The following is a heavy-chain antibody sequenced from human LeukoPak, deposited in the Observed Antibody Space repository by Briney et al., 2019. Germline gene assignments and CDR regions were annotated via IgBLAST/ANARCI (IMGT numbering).Heavy chain of an antibody. V-gene: IGHV4-39*01. CDR1: SXXY. CDR3: XXXXXXXXXXXXXXXYXDV. Sequence: SXXYXGWIXQPXGXXXXWIXTIYYSGSTYYNPSXKSRVTISVDXAKXQFSLKLSAVTAADTAVYXXXXXXXXXXXXXXXXXYXDVWGKGTTVTISS. J-gene: IGHJ6*03. CDR2: IYYSGST.